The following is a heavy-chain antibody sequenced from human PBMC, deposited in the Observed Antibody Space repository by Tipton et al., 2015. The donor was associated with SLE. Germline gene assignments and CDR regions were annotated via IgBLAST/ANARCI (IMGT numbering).Heavy chain of an antibody. J-gene: IGHJ4*02. Sequence: QLVQSGGGVVQPGKSLRLSCAASAFTFSGYPMHWVRQAPGKGLEWVAIISYDGNNKYYADSVKGRFTISRDNSKNTLYLQMNSLRAEDTAVYYCVSPYYDFWSGYYTRRDYWGQGTLVTVSS. V-gene: IGHV3-30*04. CDR3: VSPYYDFWSGYYTRRDY. D-gene: IGHD3-3*01. CDR2: ISYDGNNK. CDR1: AFTFSGYP.